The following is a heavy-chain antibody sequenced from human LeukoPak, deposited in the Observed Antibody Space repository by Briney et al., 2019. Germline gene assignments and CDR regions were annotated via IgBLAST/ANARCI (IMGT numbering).Heavy chain of an antibody. CDR1: GYTFTGYY. CDR2: INPNSGDT. V-gene: IGHV1-2*02. Sequence: GASVKVSYKASGYTFTGYYVHWVRQAPGQGLDWMGWINPNSGDTNYAQKFQGRVTMTSDTSISTAYMELSRLRSDDTAVYYCARSPMDNFFDFWDQGTLVTVSS. CDR3: ARSPMDNFFDF. J-gene: IGHJ4*02. D-gene: IGHD2-2*03.